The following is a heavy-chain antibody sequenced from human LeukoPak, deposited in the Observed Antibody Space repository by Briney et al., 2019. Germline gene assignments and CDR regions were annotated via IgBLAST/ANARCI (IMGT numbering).Heavy chain of an antibody. V-gene: IGHV4-4*07. Sequence: SETLSLTCTVSGASITNYYWNWIRQPAGKGLEWIGRIYTNGNTKYNPSLNSRLTMSVDTSKNKFSLRLSSSTAADTAVYYCARGGVPGAGNSFNACSQGSLVTASS. CDR2: IYTNGNT. CDR1: GASITNYY. CDR3: ARGGVPGAGNSFNA. J-gene: IGHJ5*02. D-gene: IGHD2-2*01.